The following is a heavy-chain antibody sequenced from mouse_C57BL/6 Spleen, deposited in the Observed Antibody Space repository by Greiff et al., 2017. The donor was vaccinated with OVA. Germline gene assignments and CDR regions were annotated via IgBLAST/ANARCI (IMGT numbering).Heavy chain of an antibody. V-gene: IGHV1-61*01. J-gene: IGHJ4*01. CDR2: IYPSDSET. CDR3: ARLGQGDAMDY. D-gene: IGHD4-1*01. CDR1: GYTFTSYW. Sequence: QVQLQQPGAELVRPGSSVKLSCKASGYTFTSYWMDWVKQRPGQGLEWIGNIYPSDSETHYNQKFKDKATLTVDKSSSTAYMQLSSLTSEDSAVYYCARLGQGDAMDYWGQGTSVTVSS.